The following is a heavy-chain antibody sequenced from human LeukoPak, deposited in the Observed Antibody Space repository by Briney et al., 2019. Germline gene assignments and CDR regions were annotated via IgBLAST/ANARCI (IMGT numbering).Heavy chain of an antibody. CDR3: ARQGELELRTFFDY. J-gene: IGHJ4*02. D-gene: IGHD1-7*01. CDR2: IYSGGST. CDR1: GFTVSSNY. V-gene: IGHV3-66*02. Sequence: GGSLRLSCAASGFTVSSNYMSWVRQAPGKGPEWVSVIYSGGSTYYADSVKGRFTISRDNSKNTLYLQMNSLRAEDTAVYYCARQGELELRTFFDYWGQGTLVTASS.